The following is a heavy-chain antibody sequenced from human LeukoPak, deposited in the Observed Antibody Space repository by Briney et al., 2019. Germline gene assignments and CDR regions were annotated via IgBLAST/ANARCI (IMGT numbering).Heavy chain of an antibody. CDR2: ISGSGGST. Sequence: GGTLRLSCAASGFTFSSHGMSWVRQAPGKGLEWVSAISGSGGSTYYADSVKGRFTISRDNAKNSLYLQMNSLRAEDTAVYYCARGVAGTGSYFDYWGQGTLVTVSS. CDR1: GFTFSSHG. CDR3: ARGVAGTGSYFDY. D-gene: IGHD6-19*01. V-gene: IGHV3-23*01. J-gene: IGHJ4*02.